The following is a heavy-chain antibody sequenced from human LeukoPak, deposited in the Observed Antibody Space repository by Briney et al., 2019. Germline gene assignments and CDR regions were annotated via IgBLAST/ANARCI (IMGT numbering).Heavy chain of an antibody. CDR1: GFTFSSYS. CDR2: ISSSSSYI. D-gene: IGHD3-22*01. V-gene: IGHV3-21*04. Sequence: PGGSLRLSCAASGFTFSSYSMNWVRQAPGKGLEWVSSISSSSSYIYYADSVKGRFTISRDNSKNTLYLQMNSLRAEDTAVYYCAKGGTYYDSSGYSDYWGQGTLVTVSS. J-gene: IGHJ4*02. CDR3: AKGGTYYDSSGYSDY.